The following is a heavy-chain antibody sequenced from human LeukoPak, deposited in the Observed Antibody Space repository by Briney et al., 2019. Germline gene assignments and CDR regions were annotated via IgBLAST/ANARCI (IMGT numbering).Heavy chain of an antibody. CDR3: ARGTSSWTLYYYYYMDV. Sequence: ASVRVSCKASGYTFTGYDINWVRQATGQGLEWMGWMNPNSGNTGYAQKFQGRVTITRNTSISTAYMELSSLRSEDTAVYYCARGTSSWTLYYYYYMDVWGKGTTVTVSS. J-gene: IGHJ6*03. V-gene: IGHV1-8*03. D-gene: IGHD2-2*01. CDR2: MNPNSGNT. CDR1: GYTFTGYD.